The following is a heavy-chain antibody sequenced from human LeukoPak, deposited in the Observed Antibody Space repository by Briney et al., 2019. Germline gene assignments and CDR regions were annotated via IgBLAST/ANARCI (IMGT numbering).Heavy chain of an antibody. D-gene: IGHD1-26*01. CDR3: ARDGTPWEGPSGSYPGDY. CDR1: GGTFSSYA. Sequence: ASVKVSCKASGGTFSSYAISWVRQAPGQGLEWMGGIIPIFGTANYAQKFQGRVTMTRDTSISTAYMELSRLRSDDTAVYYCARDGTPWEGPSGSYPGDYWGQGTLVTVSS. J-gene: IGHJ4*02. CDR2: IIPIFGTA. V-gene: IGHV1-69*05.